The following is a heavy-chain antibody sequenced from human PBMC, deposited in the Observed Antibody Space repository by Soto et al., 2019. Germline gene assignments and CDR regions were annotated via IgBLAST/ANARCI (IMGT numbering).Heavy chain of an antibody. CDR2: IHHSGST. J-gene: IGHJ6*02. Sequence: PSETLSLTCSVSGGSITSHYCSWFRQPPGKGLEWIGYIHHSGSTSYNPSLKSRVTMSVDTSKNQFSLKVSSVTAADTALYYCARQGFGQLHGLVDVWGPGTTVTSP. CDR1: GGSITSHY. CDR3: ARQGFGQLHGLVDV. V-gene: IGHV4-59*08. D-gene: IGHD3-10*01.